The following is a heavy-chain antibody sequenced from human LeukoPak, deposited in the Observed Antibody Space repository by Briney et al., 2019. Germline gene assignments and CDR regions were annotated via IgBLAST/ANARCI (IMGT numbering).Heavy chain of an antibody. V-gene: IGHV4-61*01. CDR2: IYYSGST. CDR1: GGSVSSGSYY. Sequence: SETLSLTCTVSGGSVSSGSYYWSWIRQPPGKGLEWIGYIYYSGSTNYNPSLKSRVTISVDTSKNQFSLKLSSVTATDTAVYYCARDAYDFWSGYYNWFDPWGQGTLVTVSS. D-gene: IGHD3-3*01. J-gene: IGHJ5*02. CDR3: ARDAYDFWSGYYNWFDP.